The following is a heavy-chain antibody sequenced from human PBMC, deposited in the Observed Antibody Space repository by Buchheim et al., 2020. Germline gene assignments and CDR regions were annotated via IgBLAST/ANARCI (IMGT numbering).Heavy chain of an antibody. Sequence: QVQLVESGGGVVQPGRSLRLSCAASGFTFSSYGMHWVRQAPGKGLEWVAVISYDGSNKYYADSVKGRFTISGDNSKNTLHLQMNSLRAEDTAVYYCAKDPQASGDFWSGYSVDYWGQGTL. CDR1: GFTFSSYG. CDR2: ISYDGSNK. J-gene: IGHJ4*02. D-gene: IGHD3-3*01. CDR3: AKDPQASGDFWSGYSVDY. V-gene: IGHV3-30*18.